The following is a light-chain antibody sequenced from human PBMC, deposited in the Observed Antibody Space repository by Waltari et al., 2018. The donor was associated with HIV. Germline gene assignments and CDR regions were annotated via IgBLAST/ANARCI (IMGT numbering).Light chain of an antibody. CDR3: AAWDDSLNEV. CDR1: SSKIGTDA. CDR2: KSN. J-gene: IGLJ3*02. Sequence: QSVLTQPPSASGTPGQRATISCSGSSSKIGTDAENWYQQPPGTAPKLLIYKSNERSAGVPDRFSASKSGASASLAISGLQSEDEAVYYCAAWDDSLNEVFGGGTKLTVL. V-gene: IGLV1-44*01.